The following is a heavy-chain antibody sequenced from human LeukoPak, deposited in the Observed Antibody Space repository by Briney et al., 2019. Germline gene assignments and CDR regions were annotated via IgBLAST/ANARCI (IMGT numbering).Heavy chain of an antibody. CDR3: ARGRGSSGYYYAFDY. D-gene: IGHD3-22*01. CDR2: ISSSGRTI. V-gene: IGHV3-48*03. CDR1: GFTFSSYE. J-gene: IGHJ4*02. Sequence: SGGSLRLSCAASGFTFSSYEMNWVPQTPGKGLEWVSYISSSGRTIKDADSVKVRFTISRDNAKNSLYLQMNSLRAEDTAVYYCARGRGSSGYYYAFDYWGQGTLVTVSS.